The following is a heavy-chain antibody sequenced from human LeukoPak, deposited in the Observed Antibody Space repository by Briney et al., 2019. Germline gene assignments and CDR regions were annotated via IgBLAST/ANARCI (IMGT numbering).Heavy chain of an antibody. J-gene: IGHJ4*02. CDR1: GFSLRTSAMR. CDR3: AREESISCFDY. CDR2: INWDDDK. Sequence: SGPTLLKPAQTLTLTCTFSGFSLRTSAMRVRWIRQPPGKALEWLARINWDDDKFYSTSLQTRLIISKDTSKNQVVLTMTNMDPVDTATYYCAREESISCFDYWGQGTLVTVSS. V-gene: IGHV2-70*04. D-gene: IGHD2-2*01.